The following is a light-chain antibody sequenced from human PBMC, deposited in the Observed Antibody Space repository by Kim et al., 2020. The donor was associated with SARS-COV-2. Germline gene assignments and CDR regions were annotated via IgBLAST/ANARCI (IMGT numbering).Light chain of an antibody. CDR2: RNN. V-gene: IGLV10-54*01. Sequence: RQTPTLTCTGNSNNVGNQGAAWLQQHQGHPPKLLSYRNNNRPSGISERLSASRSGNTASLTITGLQPEDEADYYCSAWVSILSAWVFGGWTKLTVL. CDR1: SNNVGNQG. CDR3: SAWVSILSAWV. J-gene: IGLJ3*02.